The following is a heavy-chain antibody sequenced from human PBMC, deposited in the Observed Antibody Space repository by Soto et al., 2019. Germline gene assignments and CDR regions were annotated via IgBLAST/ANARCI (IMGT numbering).Heavy chain of an antibody. CDR1: GDSVSSNTAA. CDR2: IYYRSTWSF. CDR3: AGVTWFRSMDV. J-gene: IGHJ6*02. D-gene: IGHD3-10*01. Sequence: PSQTLSLTCAISGDSVSSNTAAWNWIRQSPSRGLEWLGRIYYRSTWSFDYALSVRSRITIAPDTSKNQFSLHLDSLTPEDTALYYCAGVTWFRSMDVRGQGTPVTVSS. V-gene: IGHV6-1*01.